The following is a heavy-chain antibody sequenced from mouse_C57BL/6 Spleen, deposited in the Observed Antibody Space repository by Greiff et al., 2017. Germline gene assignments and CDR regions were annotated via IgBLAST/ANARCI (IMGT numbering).Heavy chain of an antibody. CDR2: IRNKANGYTT. V-gene: IGHV7-3*01. Sequence: EVNVVESGGGLVQPGGSLSLSCAASGFTFTDYYMSWVRQPPGKALEWLGFIRNKANGYTTEYSASVKGRFTISRDNSQSILYLPMNDLRAEDSATYYCARYNGDYYAMDYWGQGTSVTVSS. CDR1: GFTFTDYY. CDR3: ARYNGDYYAMDY. J-gene: IGHJ4*01.